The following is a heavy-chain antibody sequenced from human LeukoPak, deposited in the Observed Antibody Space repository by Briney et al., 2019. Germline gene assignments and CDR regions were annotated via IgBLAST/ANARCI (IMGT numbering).Heavy chain of an antibody. V-gene: IGHV3-30*02. Sequence: GGSLRLSCAASGFTFSSYGMHWVRQAPGKGLEWVAFIRYDGSNKYYADSVKGRFTISRDNSKNTLYLQMNSLRAEDTAVYYCARDRGDYAALGGYYFDYWGQGTLVTVSS. J-gene: IGHJ4*02. CDR2: IRYDGSNK. D-gene: IGHD4-17*01. CDR1: GFTFSSYG. CDR3: ARDRGDYAALGGYYFDY.